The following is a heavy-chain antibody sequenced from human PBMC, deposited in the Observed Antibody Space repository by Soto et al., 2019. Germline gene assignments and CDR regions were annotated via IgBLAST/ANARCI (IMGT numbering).Heavy chain of an antibody. CDR1: GFTFSSYG. J-gene: IGHJ4*02. V-gene: IGHV3-30*18. D-gene: IGHD1-26*01. CDR3: AKGYYSGRYSDFDC. CDR2: ISFDGSNP. Sequence: PGGSLRLSCAASGFTFSSYGMHWVRQAPGKGLEWVAVISFDGSNPYYADPVKGRFTISRDNSKNTVYLQMDSLRAEDTAVYYCAKGYYSGRYSDFDCWGQGTLVTVSS.